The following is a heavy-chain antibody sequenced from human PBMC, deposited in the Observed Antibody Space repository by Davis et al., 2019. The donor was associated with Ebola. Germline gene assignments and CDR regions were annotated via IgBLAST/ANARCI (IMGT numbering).Heavy chain of an antibody. CDR1: GFTFSSYS. D-gene: IGHD6-13*01. J-gene: IGHJ3*02. CDR2: ISSSSSYI. CDR3: ARSYSSSRGGAFDI. Sequence: GESLKISCAASGFTFSSYSMNWVRQAPGKGLEWVSSISSSSSYIYYADSVKGRFTISRDNAKNSLYLQMNSLRAEDTAVYYCARSYSSSRGGAFDIWGQGTMVTVSS. V-gene: IGHV3-21*01.